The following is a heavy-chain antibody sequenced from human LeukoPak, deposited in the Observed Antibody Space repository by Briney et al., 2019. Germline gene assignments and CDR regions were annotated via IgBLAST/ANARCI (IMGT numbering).Heavy chain of an antibody. CDR3: VRSASNAFDI. Sequence: ASVKVSCKASGYTFTGYYMHWLRQAPGQGLEWMAWINPKGGGTNYAQKFQGRVTTTRDTSISTAYMELSRLRSDDTAVYYCVRSASNAFDIWGQGTMVTVSS. CDR1: GYTFTGYY. CDR2: INPKGGGT. V-gene: IGHV1-2*02. J-gene: IGHJ3*02. D-gene: IGHD2/OR15-2a*01.